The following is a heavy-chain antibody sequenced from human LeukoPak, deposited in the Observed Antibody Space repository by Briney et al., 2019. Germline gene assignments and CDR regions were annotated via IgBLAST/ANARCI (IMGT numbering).Heavy chain of an antibody. Sequence: SETLSLTCSVSGGSISMHYWSWIRQPPGKGLEWIGYIDHTGSTNYNPSLNSRVTISRDTSKNHFSLELSSVTAADTAVYYCARVSSSWYQDWYFDLWGRGTLVTVSS. CDR1: GGSISMHY. CDR2: IDHTGST. CDR3: ARVSSSWYQDWYFDL. J-gene: IGHJ2*01. D-gene: IGHD6-13*01. V-gene: IGHV4-59*11.